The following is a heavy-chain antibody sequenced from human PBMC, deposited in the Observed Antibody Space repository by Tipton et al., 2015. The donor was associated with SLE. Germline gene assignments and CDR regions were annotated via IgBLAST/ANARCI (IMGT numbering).Heavy chain of an antibody. Sequence: SLRLSCAASGFTFSSYSMNWVRQAPGKGLEWVSSISSSSYIYYADSVKGRFTISRDNAKNSLYLQMNSLRAEDTAVYYCASGVAVARWLGYWGQGTLVTVSS. V-gene: IGHV3-21*01. D-gene: IGHD6-19*01. CDR3: ASGVAVARWLGY. CDR2: ISSSSYI. CDR1: GFTFSSYS. J-gene: IGHJ4*02.